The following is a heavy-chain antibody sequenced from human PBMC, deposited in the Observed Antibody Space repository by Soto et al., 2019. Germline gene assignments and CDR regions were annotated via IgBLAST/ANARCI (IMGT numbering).Heavy chain of an antibody. D-gene: IGHD6-19*01. Sequence: GXSVKVSCKASVYTFTSYGITWVRQAPGQGLEWMGWINTYNGNTNYARKLQGRITMTKDTSTSTAYMELRSLRSDDTAVYYCARGDIAVADDYYYYGLDVWGQGTTVTVSS. V-gene: IGHV1-18*04. CDR2: INTYNGNT. J-gene: IGHJ6*02. CDR1: VYTFTSYG. CDR3: ARGDIAVADDYYYYGLDV.